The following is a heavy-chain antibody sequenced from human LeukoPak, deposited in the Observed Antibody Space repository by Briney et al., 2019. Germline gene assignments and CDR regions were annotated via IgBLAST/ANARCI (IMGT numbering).Heavy chain of an antibody. V-gene: IGHV3-7*01. D-gene: IGHD4-17*01. J-gene: IGHJ4*02. CDR3: ARVPSAYGGNSGEGY. Sequence: GGSLRLSCAATGFTFSSYWMSWVRQAPGKGLEWVANIKQDGSEKYYVDSVKGRFTISRDNAKNSLYLQMNSLRAEDTAVYYCARVPSAYGGNSGEGYWGQGTLVTVSP. CDR1: GFTFSSYW. CDR2: IKQDGSEK.